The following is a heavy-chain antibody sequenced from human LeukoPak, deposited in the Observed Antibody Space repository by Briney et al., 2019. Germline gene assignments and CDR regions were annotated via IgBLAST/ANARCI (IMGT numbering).Heavy chain of an antibody. CDR1: GLTFSTYA. J-gene: IGHJ4*02. Sequence: PGGSLRLSCAASGLTFSTYAMTWVRQAPGRGLEWVSAISGSGGSTYYADSVKGRFTISRDNSRNTLYLQMNSLRGEDTAVYYCAKGGSGWFSLADYWGQGTLVTVSS. V-gene: IGHV3-23*01. CDR3: AKGGSGWFSLADY. CDR2: ISGSGGST. D-gene: IGHD6-19*01.